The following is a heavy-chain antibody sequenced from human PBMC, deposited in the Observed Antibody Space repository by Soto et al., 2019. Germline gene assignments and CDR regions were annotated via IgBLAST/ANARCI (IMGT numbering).Heavy chain of an antibody. CDR2: ISAYNGNT. CDR1: GYTFTSYG. D-gene: IGHD6-13*01. V-gene: IGHV1-18*01. Sequence: GAAVKVCCKASGYTFTSYGISWVRQAPGQGLEWMGWISAYNGNTNYAQKLQGRVTMTTDTSTSTAYMELRSLRSDDTAVYYCARDRLYSSSWYLTSRPSMDVWGQGTTVTVS. J-gene: IGHJ6*02. CDR3: ARDRLYSSSWYLTSRPSMDV.